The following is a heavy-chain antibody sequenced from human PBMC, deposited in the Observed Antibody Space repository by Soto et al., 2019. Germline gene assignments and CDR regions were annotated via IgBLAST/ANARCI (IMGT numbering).Heavy chain of an antibody. CDR2: IKQDGSEK. D-gene: IGHD1-7*01. Sequence: PGGSLRLSCAASGFTFSSYWMSWVRQAPGKGLEWVANIKQDGSEKYYVDSVKGRFTISRDNAKNSLYLQMNSLRAEDTAVYYCARDGGVHNWNYVPLFSGYWGQGTLVTVSS. CDR3: ARDGGVHNWNYVPLFSGY. CDR1: GFTFSSYW. J-gene: IGHJ4*02. V-gene: IGHV3-7*01.